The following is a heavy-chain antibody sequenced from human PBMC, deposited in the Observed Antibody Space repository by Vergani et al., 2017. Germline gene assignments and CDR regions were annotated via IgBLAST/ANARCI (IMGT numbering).Heavy chain of an antibody. Sequence: QVQLVESGGGVVQPGRSLRLSCAASGFTFSSYAMHWVRQAPGKGLEWVAVISYDGSNKYYADSVKGRFTISRDNSKNTLYLQMNSLRAEDTAVYYCARGASGGSCYSYCGWFDPWGQGTLVTFSS. V-gene: IGHV3-30-3*01. J-gene: IGHJ5*02. CDR3: ARGASGGSCYSYCGWFDP. CDR1: GFTFSSYA. CDR2: ISYDGSNK. D-gene: IGHD2-15*01.